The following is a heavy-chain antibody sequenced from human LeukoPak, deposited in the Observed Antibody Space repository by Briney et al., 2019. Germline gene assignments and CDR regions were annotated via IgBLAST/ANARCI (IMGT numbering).Heavy chain of an antibody. D-gene: IGHD4-17*01. Sequence: ASVKVSCKTSGYTFTGYDINWVRQAAGQGFEWMGWMHPNSGDTGYAHNLQGRITITRDSSTATVFMELSSLRSEDTAVYYCARVTRTVTTSSVFDYWGQGTLVTVSS. V-gene: IGHV1-8*01. CDR1: GYTFTGYD. CDR3: ARVTRTVTTSSVFDY. CDR2: MHPNSGDT. J-gene: IGHJ4*02.